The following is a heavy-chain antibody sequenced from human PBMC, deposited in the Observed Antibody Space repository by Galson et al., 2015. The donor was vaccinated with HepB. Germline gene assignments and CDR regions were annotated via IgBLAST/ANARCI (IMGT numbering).Heavy chain of an antibody. CDR3: ATLAPDDY. Sequence: SLRLSCAASGFTFSDYYMSWIRQAPGKGLEWVSYISSSSSYTNYADSVKGRFTISRDNAKNSLYLQMNSLRDEDTAVYYCATLAPDDYWGQGTLVTVSS. CDR2: ISSSSSYT. D-gene: IGHD3-3*02. V-gene: IGHV3-11*06. J-gene: IGHJ4*02. CDR1: GFTFSDYY.